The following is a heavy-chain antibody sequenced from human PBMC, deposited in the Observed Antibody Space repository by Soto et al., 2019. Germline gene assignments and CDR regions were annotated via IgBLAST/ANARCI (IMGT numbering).Heavy chain of an antibody. CDR3: AREAARKFVF. CDR1: SGSISSSNW. Sequence: QVQLQESGPGLVKPSGTLSLTCAVSSGSISSSNWWSWVRQPPGKGLEWIGEAYHSGYTNYNPSLESRVTISVDKSKNQSSLNLSSVTAADTAVYYCAREAARKFVFWAQGILVTVSS. V-gene: IGHV4-4*02. CDR2: AYHSGYT. J-gene: IGHJ1*01.